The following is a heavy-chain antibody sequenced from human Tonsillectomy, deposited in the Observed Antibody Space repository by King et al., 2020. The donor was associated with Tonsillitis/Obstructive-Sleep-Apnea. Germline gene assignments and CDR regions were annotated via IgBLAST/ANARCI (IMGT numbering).Heavy chain of an antibody. Sequence: VPLVESGGGVVQPGRSLRLSCAASGFTFSSYGMHWGRQAPGQGLEWVASIWYDGSNKYYADSVKGRFTLSRDNSKNTLYLQMNSLRAEDTAVYYCARGYGGNSATLDYWGQGTLGTGAS. V-gene: IGHV3-33*01. CDR1: GFTFSSYG. CDR3: ARGYGGNSATLDY. J-gene: IGHJ4*02. D-gene: IGHD4-23*01. CDR2: IWYDGSNK.